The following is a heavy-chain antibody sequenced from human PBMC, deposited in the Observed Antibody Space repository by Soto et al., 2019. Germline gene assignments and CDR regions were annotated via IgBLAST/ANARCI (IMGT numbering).Heavy chain of an antibody. Sequence: QVQLVQSGAEVKKPGSSVKVSCKASGGTFSSYAISWVRQAPGQGLEWMGGIIPIFGTANYAQKFQGRVTITADESTSTAYMELSSPRSEDTAVYYCARERVSNYGSGRDYYYGMDVWGQGTTVTVSS. J-gene: IGHJ6*02. V-gene: IGHV1-69*01. CDR2: IIPIFGTA. D-gene: IGHD3-10*01. CDR3: ARERVSNYGSGRDYYYGMDV. CDR1: GGTFSSYA.